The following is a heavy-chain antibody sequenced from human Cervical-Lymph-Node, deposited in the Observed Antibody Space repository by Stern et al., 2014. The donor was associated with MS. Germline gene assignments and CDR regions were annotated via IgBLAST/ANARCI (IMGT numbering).Heavy chain of an antibody. CDR2: ISTDTGGA. Sequence: QMQLVQSGAEVKKPGASVKVSCKASGCSFTAYFIHWVRQAPGQGLEWMGWISTDTGGANYAQRFQGRVTMTRDTSISTTYMELSRLRSDDTAVYYCARDRGSHSDYWGQGTLVTVSS. D-gene: IGHD1-26*01. V-gene: IGHV1-2*02. CDR3: ARDRGSHSDY. CDR1: GCSFTAYF. J-gene: IGHJ4*02.